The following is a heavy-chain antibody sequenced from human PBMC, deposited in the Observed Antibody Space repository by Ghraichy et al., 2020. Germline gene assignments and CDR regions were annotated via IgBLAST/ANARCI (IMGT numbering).Heavy chain of an antibody. CDR3: AKAVAGTPEYYYYYGMDV. Sequence: SETLALTCAVYGGSFSGYYWSWIRQPPGKGLEWIGEINHSGSTNYNPSLKSRVTISVDTSKNQFSLKLSSVTAADTAVYYCAKAVAGTPEYYYYYGMDVWGQGTTVTVSS. V-gene: IGHV4-34*01. J-gene: IGHJ6*02. CDR2: INHSGST. D-gene: IGHD6-19*01. CDR1: GGSFSGYY.